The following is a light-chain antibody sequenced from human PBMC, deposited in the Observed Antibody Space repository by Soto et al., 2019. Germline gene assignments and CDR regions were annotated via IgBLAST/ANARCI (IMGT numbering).Light chain of an antibody. CDR3: QQYGSS. CDR2: GAY. Sequence: EIVLTQSPGTLSLCPGDRATLSCRASQSLSSHSLAWYQHKPGQTPRLLIYGAYSRATGIPDRFSGSGFGTDFTLTISRLEPEDFAVYYCQQYGSSFGQGTKVEIK. J-gene: IGKJ1*01. V-gene: IGKV3-20*01. CDR1: QSLSSHS.